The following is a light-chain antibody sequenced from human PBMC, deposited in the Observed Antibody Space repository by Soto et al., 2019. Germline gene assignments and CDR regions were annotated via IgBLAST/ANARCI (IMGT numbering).Light chain of an antibody. J-gene: IGKJ1*01. CDR2: GAS. V-gene: IGKV3-20*01. CDR3: QQYGRSPLP. CDR1: QSVSSSY. Sequence: EIVLTQSPGTLSLSPGERATLSCRASQSVSSSYLAWYQQKPGQAPRLLIYGASSRATGIPGRFSGSGSGTDFTLTISRLEPEDFAMYYCQQYGRSPLPFGQGTKVEIK.